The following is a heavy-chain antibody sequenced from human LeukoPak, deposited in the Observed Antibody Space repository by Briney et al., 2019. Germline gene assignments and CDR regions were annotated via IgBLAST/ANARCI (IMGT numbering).Heavy chain of an antibody. J-gene: IGHJ1*01. CDR1: GYTLTSYV. Sequence: ASVKVSCKASGYTLTSYVMNWVGQAPGQGLEWMGIINPSGGSTRCAQKFPGRVTMTSDMSTSTVYMELSSLRSEDTAVYYCARAQNYYDSSGYSLEYFQHWGQGTLVTVSS. V-gene: IGHV1-46*01. D-gene: IGHD3-22*01. CDR2: INPSGGST. CDR3: ARAQNYYDSSGYSLEYFQH.